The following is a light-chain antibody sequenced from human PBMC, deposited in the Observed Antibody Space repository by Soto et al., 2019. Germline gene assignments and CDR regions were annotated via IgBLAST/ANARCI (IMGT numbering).Light chain of an antibody. CDR3: QPANSFPLT. Sequence: DIQMTQPPSSVSASVGDIVTITCRASQGISSWLAWYQQKPGKGPKLLIYAASSLQSGVTSSFSGSGSWTDFTPTNSSLQPEDVATYYCQPANSFPLTFGGGTKVEIK. V-gene: IGKV1D-12*01. J-gene: IGKJ4*01. CDR1: QGISSW. CDR2: AAS.